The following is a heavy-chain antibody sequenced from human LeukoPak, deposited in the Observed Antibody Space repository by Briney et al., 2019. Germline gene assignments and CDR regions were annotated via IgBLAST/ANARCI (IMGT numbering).Heavy chain of an antibody. CDR2: IYHSGST. CDR1: GYSISSGYY. D-gene: IGHD6-19*01. J-gene: IGHJ4*02. V-gene: IGHV4-38-2*01. CDR3: AIGPGYSSGWYLY. Sequence: TSETLSLTCAASGYSISSGYYWGWIRQPPGKGLEWIGSIYHSGSTYYNPSLKSRVTISVDTSKNQFPLKLSSVTATDTAVYYCAIGPGYSSGWYLYWGQGTLVTVSS.